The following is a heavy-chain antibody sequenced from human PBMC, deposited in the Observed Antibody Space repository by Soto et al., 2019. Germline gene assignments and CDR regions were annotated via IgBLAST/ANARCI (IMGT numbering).Heavy chain of an antibody. CDR3: ARVPDR. CDR2: IYHSGST. Sequence: SQTRSLNCAVSGGSISRGGYSWSWIRQPPGKGLEWIGYIYHSGSTYYNPSLKSRVTISVDRSKNQFSLKLSSVTAADTAVYYCARVPDRWGQGTLVTVSS. J-gene: IGHJ5*02. CDR1: GGSISRGGYS. D-gene: IGHD2-2*01. V-gene: IGHV4-30-2*01.